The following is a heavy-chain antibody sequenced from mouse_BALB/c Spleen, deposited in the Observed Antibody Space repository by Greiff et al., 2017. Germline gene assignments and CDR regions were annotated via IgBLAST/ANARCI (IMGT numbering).Heavy chain of an antibody. D-gene: IGHD2-1*01. J-gene: IGHJ4*01. CDR2: ISSGSSTI. Sequence: EVMLVESGGGLVQPGGSRKLSCAASGFTFSSFGMHWVRQAPEKGLEWVAYISSGSSTIYYADTVKGRFTISRDNPKNTLFLQMTSLRSEDTAMYYCARERYGNYAMDYWGQGTSVTVSA. V-gene: IGHV5-17*02. CDR1: GFTFSSFG. CDR3: ARERYGNYAMDY.